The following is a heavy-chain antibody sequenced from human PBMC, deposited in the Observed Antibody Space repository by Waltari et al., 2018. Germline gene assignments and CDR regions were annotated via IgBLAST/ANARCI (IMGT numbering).Heavy chain of an antibody. D-gene: IGHD6-25*01. V-gene: IGHV3-23*01. CDR2: ISGSGDQI. CDR1: GFTFSTYA. J-gene: IGHJ4*01. CDR3: AKDECGGYCSFDF. Sequence: EVQLLESGGGLVQPGGSLRLSCAASGFTFSTYAMNWVRPVPGKGLAWVSVISGSGDQIYYADSVKGRFTISRDNSKNTMYLQMNSLTVDDTAVYYCAKDECGGYCSFDFWGHGTLVTVSS.